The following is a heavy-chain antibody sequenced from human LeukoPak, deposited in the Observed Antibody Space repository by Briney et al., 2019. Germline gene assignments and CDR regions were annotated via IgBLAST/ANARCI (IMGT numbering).Heavy chain of an antibody. CDR2: IKEDGSEK. V-gene: IGHV3-7*01. D-gene: IGHD2-15*01. J-gene: IGHJ4*02. Sequence: PGGSLRLSCAASGFTFSDYWMSWVRQAPGKGLERVANIKEDGSEKYYVDSVKGRFTISRDNAKNTLYLQMNSLRVEDTAVYYCARASRGIAANLCFDYWGQGTLVTVSS. CDR1: GFTFSDYW. CDR3: ARASRGIAANLCFDY.